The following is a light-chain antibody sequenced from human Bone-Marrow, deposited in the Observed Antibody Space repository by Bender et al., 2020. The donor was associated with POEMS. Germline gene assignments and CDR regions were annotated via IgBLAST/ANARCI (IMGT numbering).Light chain of an antibody. CDR1: NIGTKS. CDR3: QVWDRTVV. V-gene: IGLV3-21*02. Sequence: SYVLTQPPSVSVAPGQTARITCGGNNIGTKSVHWYQLRPGQAPLLVVYDDIDRPSGIPERFSGSNSGNTATLTISGVEAGDEADYYCQVWDRTVVFGGGTKLTVL. J-gene: IGLJ2*01. CDR2: DDI.